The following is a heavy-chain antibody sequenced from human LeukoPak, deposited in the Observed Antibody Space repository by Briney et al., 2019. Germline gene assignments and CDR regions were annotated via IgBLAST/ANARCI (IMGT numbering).Heavy chain of an antibody. D-gene: IGHD4-23*01. V-gene: IGHV4-38-2*02. CDR3: ASRSGTYGGRPNFDY. CDR1: GYSISSGYY. Sequence: SETLSLTCTVSGYSISSGYYWGWIRQPPGKGLEWIGSIYHSGSTYYNPSLKSRVTISVDTSKNQFSLKLSSVTAADTAVYYCASRSGTYGGRPNFDYWGQGTLVTVSS. J-gene: IGHJ4*02. CDR2: IYHSGST.